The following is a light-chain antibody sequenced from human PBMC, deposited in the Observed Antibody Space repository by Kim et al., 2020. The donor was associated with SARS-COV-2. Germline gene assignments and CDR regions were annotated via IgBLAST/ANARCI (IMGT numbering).Light chain of an antibody. CDR1: NIGSKN. Sequence: VAMGQTARSTCGGNNIGSKNVHWYQQKPGQAPVLVIYRDNSRPSGIPERFSDSNSVNTATLTISRAQAGDEGDYYCQVWDSSTVVFGGGTQLTVL. CDR3: QVWDSSTVV. J-gene: IGLJ2*01. CDR2: RDN. V-gene: IGLV3-9*01.